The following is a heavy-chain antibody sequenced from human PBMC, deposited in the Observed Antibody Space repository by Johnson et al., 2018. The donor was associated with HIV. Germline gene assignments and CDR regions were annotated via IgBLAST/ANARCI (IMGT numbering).Heavy chain of an antibody. CDR3: AREGRDAFDI. CDR1: GFTFDDYD. J-gene: IGHJ3*02. Sequence: VQLVESGGGLVQPGGSLRLSCAASGFTFDDYDMRWVLQAPGMGLEWVSGIHWNGGSTGYADSVKGRFTISRDNAKNSLYLQMNRLRAEDSAWYYCAREGRDAFDIWGKGTTVTVSS. D-gene: IGHD3-10*01. V-gene: IGHV3-20*04. CDR2: IHWNGGST.